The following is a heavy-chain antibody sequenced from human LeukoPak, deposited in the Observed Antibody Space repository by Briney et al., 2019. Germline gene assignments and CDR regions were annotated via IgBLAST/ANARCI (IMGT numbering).Heavy chain of an antibody. CDR1: GFTFGSYA. Sequence: PGRSLTLSCAASGFTFGSYAMSWVRQAPGKGLEWVSTIGGSGDTTYYADSVKGRFTISRDNPKSTLYLQMSSLRAEDTAVYYCAKYARFAREIDYWGQGTLVTVSS. V-gene: IGHV3-23*01. CDR2: IGGSGDTT. D-gene: IGHD3-10*01. J-gene: IGHJ4*02. CDR3: AKYARFAREIDY.